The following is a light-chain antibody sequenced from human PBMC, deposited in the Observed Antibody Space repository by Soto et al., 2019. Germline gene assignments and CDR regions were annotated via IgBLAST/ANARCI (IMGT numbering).Light chain of an antibody. CDR3: QQYVSSLWA. CDR1: QSVTNSF. V-gene: IGKV3-20*01. CDR2: GAS. Sequence: IVLAQCPGTLSVSPGERATLSCSASQSVTNSFLALYQQKPGQAPRLLIYGASRRATGIPDRFTGSGSGTDVTLTISRQEPEDITVYYCQQYVSSLWAFGQGTKVDIK. J-gene: IGKJ1*01.